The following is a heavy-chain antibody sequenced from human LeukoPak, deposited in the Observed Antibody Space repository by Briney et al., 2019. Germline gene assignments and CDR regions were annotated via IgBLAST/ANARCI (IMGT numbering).Heavy chain of an antibody. CDR3: ARGLGGYVDY. Sequence: GASVKVSCKASGYTFTGYYMHWVRQAPGQGLEWMGWINPNSGGTNYAQKFQGRVTMTRNTSISTAYMELSSLRSEDTAVYYCARGLGGYVDYWGQGTLVTVSS. CDR1: GYTFTGYY. CDR2: INPNSGGT. V-gene: IGHV1-2*02. J-gene: IGHJ4*02. D-gene: IGHD4-23*01.